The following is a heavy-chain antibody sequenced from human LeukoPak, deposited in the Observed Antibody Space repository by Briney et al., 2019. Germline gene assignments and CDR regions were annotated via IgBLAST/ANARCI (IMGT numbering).Heavy chain of an antibody. CDR3: AKDLHYWGCDY. J-gene: IGHJ4*02. Sequence: GGSLRLSCAASGFTFAGYAMTWVRQAPGKGLEWVSLISGSGGSTYYADVVKGRFTISRDNSKNTLFLQMNSLRVEDTAVYYCAKDLHYWGCDYWGQGTLVTVSS. V-gene: IGHV3-23*01. CDR1: GFTFAGYA. CDR2: ISGSGGST. D-gene: IGHD3-16*01.